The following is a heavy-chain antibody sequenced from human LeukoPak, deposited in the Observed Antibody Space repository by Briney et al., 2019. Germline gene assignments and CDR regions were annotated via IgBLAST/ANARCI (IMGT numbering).Heavy chain of an antibody. CDR2: INQDGSIK. CDR3: ARNSGSQQFDY. D-gene: IGHD5-24*01. CDR1: GFTFSSHW. Sequence: GGSLRLSCAASGFTFSSHWIDWVRQAPGKGLEWVANINQDGSIKNFVDSEKGRFTLSRDNTKNSVYLEIKNLRAEDTAVYYCARNSGSQQFDYWGQGTLVTVSS. J-gene: IGHJ4*02. V-gene: IGHV3-7*01.